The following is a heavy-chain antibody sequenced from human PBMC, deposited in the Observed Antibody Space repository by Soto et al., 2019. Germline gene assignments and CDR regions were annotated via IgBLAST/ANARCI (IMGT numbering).Heavy chain of an antibody. D-gene: IGHD3-10*01. CDR2: IYYNGST. J-gene: IGHJ6*02. CDR3: ATDEYFGSEIDFYYYAMDV. V-gene: IGHV4-31*03. CDR1: GVSISIGGYF. Sequence: PSETLSLTCTVSGVSISIGGYFWSWIRQHPGKGLEWIGHIYYNGSTYYNPSLKSRLTISVDTSKNEFSLRLTSVTAADTAVYFCATDEYFGSEIDFYYYAMDVWGQGTTVTV.